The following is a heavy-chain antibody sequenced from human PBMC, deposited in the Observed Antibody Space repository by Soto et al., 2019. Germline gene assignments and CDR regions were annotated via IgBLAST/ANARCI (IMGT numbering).Heavy chain of an antibody. V-gene: IGHV5-10-1*01. Sequence: GESLKISCKGSGYSFTSYLISWVRQLPGKGLEWMGRIDPSDSYTNYSPSFQGHVTISADKSISTAYLQWSSLKASDTAMYYCARDGTVVRGTTYAWGQGTLVTVSS. CDR2: IDPSDSYT. D-gene: IGHD3-10*01. CDR1: GYSFTSYL. J-gene: IGHJ5*02. CDR3: ARDGTVVRGTTYA.